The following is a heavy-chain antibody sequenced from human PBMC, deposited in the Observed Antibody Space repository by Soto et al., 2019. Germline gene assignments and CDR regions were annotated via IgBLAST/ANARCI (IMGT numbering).Heavy chain of an antibody. CDR3: ARTGPRIQLWYYDC. CDR1: GGSVSSGSDY. D-gene: IGHD5-18*01. V-gene: IGHV4-61*01. CDR2: IYYSGST. Sequence: PSDALSLTCAVSGGSVSSGSDYWYCIRQPPGKGLEWIGYIYYSGSTNYNPSLKSRVTISVDTSKNQFSLKLSSVTAADTAVYYCARTGPRIQLWYYDCWGQGTLVTVSS. J-gene: IGHJ4*02.